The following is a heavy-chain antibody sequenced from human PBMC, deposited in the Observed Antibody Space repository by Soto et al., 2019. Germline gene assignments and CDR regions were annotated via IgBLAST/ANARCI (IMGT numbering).Heavy chain of an antibody. CDR1: RYTLAELS. CDR3: ATELLQTIAVAGPDAFDI. J-gene: IGHJ3*02. Sequence: GASVKVSCKVSRYTLAELSMHWGRQAPGKGLEWMGGFDPEDGETIYAQKFQGRVTMTEDTSTDTAYMELSSLRSEDTAVYYCATELLQTIAVAGPDAFDIWGQGTMVTVSS. CDR2: FDPEDGET. V-gene: IGHV1-24*01. D-gene: IGHD6-19*01.